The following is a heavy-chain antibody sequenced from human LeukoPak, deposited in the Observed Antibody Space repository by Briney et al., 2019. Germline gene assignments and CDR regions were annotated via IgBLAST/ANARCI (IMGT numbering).Heavy chain of an antibody. CDR2: ISGSGDST. CDR3: AREIGWGTVTTAGY. CDR1: GFTFNNYA. J-gene: IGHJ4*02. D-gene: IGHD4-11*01. V-gene: IGHV3-23*01. Sequence: PGGSLRLSCAASGFTFNNYAMSWVRQAPGKGLEWVSAISGSGDSTYYADSVKGRFSISRDNSKNTLYLQMNSLRAEDTAVYYCAREIGWGTVTTAGYWGQGTLVTVSS.